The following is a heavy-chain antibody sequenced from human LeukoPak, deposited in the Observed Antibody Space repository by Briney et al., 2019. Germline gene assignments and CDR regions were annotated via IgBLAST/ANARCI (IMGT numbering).Heavy chain of an antibody. CDR2: IHYSGST. J-gene: IGHJ3*02. Sequence: SETLSLTCTVSGGSISSGGYYWSWIRQHPGKGLEWIGYIHYSGSTYYNPSLKSRVTISVDTSKNQFSLKLSSVTAADTAVYYCARDSPHSYGYDDAFDIWGQGTMVTVSS. CDR3: ARDSPHSYGYDDAFDI. CDR1: GGSISSGGYY. D-gene: IGHD5-18*01. V-gene: IGHV4-31*03.